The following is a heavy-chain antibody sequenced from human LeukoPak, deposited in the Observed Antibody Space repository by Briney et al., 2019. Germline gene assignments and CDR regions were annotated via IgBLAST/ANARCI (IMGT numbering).Heavy chain of an antibody. J-gene: IGHJ5*02. Sequence: GGSLRLSCAASGFIFSNYGMHWVRRAPGKGLEWVAFIRYDGTSESYADSVKGQFTISRDDSKNTLYLQMNSLRSEDTAVYYCAKVPVATWGQGTLVTVSS. CDR2: IRYDGTSE. CDR1: GFIFSNYG. V-gene: IGHV3-30*02. CDR3: AKVPVAT. D-gene: IGHD4-23*01.